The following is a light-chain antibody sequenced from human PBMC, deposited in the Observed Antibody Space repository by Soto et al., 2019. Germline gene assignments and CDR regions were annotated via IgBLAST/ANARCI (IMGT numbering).Light chain of an antibody. CDR3: SSYAGSSLYV. CDR2: EVS. J-gene: IGLJ1*01. V-gene: IGLV2-8*01. CDR1: SRDVGGYNY. Sequence: QSALTKPPSASGTAGQSVTISCTGTSRDVGGYNYVSWYQQHTGKAPKLMIYEVSKRPSGVPERFSGSKSGNPASLTVSGLQAEDEADYYCSSYAGSSLYVFGTGTKVTVL.